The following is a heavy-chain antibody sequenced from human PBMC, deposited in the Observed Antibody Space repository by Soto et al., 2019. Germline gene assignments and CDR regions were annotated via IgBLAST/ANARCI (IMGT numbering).Heavy chain of an antibody. CDR1: GYTFTDYY. V-gene: IGHV1-2*04. J-gene: IGHJ6*02. CDR2: INPHSGDT. Sequence: QVQLVQSGAEVRKPGASVKVSCKASGYTFTDYYIHWVRQAPGQGLEWMGWINPHSGDTKNAQKFQGWVTMNRDTSISTAYMELRRLTSHDTAVYYCARAWGHGSVSAFFGMQVWGQVTTVTVSS. CDR3: ARAWGHGSVSAFFGMQV. D-gene: IGHD3-10*01.